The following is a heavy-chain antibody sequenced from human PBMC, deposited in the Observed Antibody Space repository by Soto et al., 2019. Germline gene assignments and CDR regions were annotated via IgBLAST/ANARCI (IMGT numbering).Heavy chain of an antibody. D-gene: IGHD3-9*01. Sequence: VQLQESGPGLVKPSETLSLTWTVSGGSVSSGSYYWSWIRQPPGKGLEWIGYVYYTGSTNYNPSLKSRVTISVDMSKNQFSLKLSSVTAADTAVYYCASAYYDIMTGYSIGYYGMDVWGQGTTVTVSS. CDR3: ASAYYDIMTGYSIGYYGMDV. CDR1: GGSVSSGSYY. J-gene: IGHJ6*02. CDR2: VYYTGST. V-gene: IGHV4-61*01.